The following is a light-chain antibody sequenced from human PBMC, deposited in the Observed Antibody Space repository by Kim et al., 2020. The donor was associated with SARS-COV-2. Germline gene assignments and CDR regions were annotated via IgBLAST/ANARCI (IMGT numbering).Light chain of an antibody. Sequence: GPRVTISCSGSNSNIGRNAVNWFQQLPGTAPQLLIYFNNQRPSGVPDRFSGSKSGTSASLAISGLQSEDEADYYCASWDGSLSAWVFGGGTKLTVL. CDR2: FNN. J-gene: IGLJ3*02. CDR3: ASWDGSLSAWV. V-gene: IGLV1-44*01. CDR1: NSNIGRNA.